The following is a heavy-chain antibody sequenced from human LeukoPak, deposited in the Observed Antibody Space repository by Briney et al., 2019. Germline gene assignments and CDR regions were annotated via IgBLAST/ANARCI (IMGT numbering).Heavy chain of an antibody. CDR1: GFTFSSYG. CDR2: IWYDGSNK. D-gene: IGHD3-10*01. V-gene: IGHV3-33*01. CDR3: ARGRRSMVRGVIRTYYFDY. J-gene: IGHJ4*02. Sequence: GGSLRLSCAASGFTFSSYGMHWVRQAPGKGLEWVAVIWYDGSNKYYADSVKGRFTISRDNSKNTLYLQMNSLRAEDTAVYYCARGRRSMVRGVIRTYYFDYWGGGTLVTVSS.